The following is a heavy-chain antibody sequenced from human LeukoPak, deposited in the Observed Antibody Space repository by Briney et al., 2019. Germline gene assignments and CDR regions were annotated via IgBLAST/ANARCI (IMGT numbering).Heavy chain of an antibody. J-gene: IGHJ4*02. Sequence: SETLSLTCAVYGGSFSGYYWTWIRQPPGKGLEWIGEINHSGSTNYNPSLKSRVTMSVDTSKNQFSLKLSSVTAADTAAYYCATDSSGYYPVYWGQGTLVSVSS. CDR2: INHSGST. CDR3: ATDSSGYYPVY. CDR1: GGSFSGYY. V-gene: IGHV4-34*01. D-gene: IGHD3-22*01.